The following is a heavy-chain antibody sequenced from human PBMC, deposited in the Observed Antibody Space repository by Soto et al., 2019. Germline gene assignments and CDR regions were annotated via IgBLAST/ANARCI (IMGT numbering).Heavy chain of an antibody. J-gene: IGHJ4*02. Sequence: GGCLRLSCVASGFTFSNYWIHWVRQAPGKGLVWVSRINGDGSSTNYADSVKGQFTISRDNAKNTVYLQMNSLRVEDTAVYYCARGARNYYYFDCWGQGTLVTVSS. CDR3: ARGARNYYYFDC. CDR1: GFTFSNYW. CDR2: INGDGSST. V-gene: IGHV3-74*01. D-gene: IGHD1-7*01.